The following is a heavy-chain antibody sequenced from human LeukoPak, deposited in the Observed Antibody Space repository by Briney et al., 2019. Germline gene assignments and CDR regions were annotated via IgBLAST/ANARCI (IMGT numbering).Heavy chain of an antibody. J-gene: IGHJ4*02. CDR1: GYSIRSGHY. D-gene: IGHD3-22*01. CDR3: ARARYDSSGYRFDY. V-gene: IGHV4-38-2*02. Sequence: SETLSLTCTVSGYSIRSGHYWGWILQPPGKGLEWIVNIFHSENTYYNPSLKSRVTISLDTSKNHFSLKVSSVTAADTAVYYCARARYDSSGYRFDYWGQGTLVTVSS. CDR2: IFHSENT.